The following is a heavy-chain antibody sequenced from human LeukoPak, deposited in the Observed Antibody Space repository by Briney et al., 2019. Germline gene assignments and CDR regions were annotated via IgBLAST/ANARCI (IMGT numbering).Heavy chain of an antibody. V-gene: IGHV3-23*01. CDR3: AKGWEDYGAHGGSFDY. CDR2: ISGSGGST. CDR1: GFTFSSYA. Sequence: GGSLRLSYAASGFTFSSYAMSWVRQAPGKGLEWVSAISGSGGSTYYADSVKGRFTISRDNSKNTLYLQMNSLRAEDTAVYYCAKGWEDYGAHGGSFDYWGQGTLVTVSS. J-gene: IGHJ4*02. D-gene: IGHD4-17*01.